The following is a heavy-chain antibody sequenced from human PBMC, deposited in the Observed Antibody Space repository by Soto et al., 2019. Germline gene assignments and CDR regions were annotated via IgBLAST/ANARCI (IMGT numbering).Heavy chain of an antibody. Sequence: PSETLSLTCTVSGGSISRYYWSWIRQPPGEGLEWIGYIYYSGNSDHNPSLKSRVAMSVDTSKIQFSLKLTSVTAADTAVYYCARARWYDAFDVWGQGTVVTVSS. D-gene: IGHD2-15*01. CDR1: GGSISRYY. CDR3: ARARWYDAFDV. V-gene: IGHV4-59*08. J-gene: IGHJ3*01. CDR2: IYYSGNS.